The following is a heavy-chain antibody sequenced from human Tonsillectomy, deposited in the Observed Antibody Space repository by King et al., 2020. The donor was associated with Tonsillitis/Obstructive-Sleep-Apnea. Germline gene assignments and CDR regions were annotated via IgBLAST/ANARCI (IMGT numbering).Heavy chain of an antibody. V-gene: IGHV2-5*02. CDR3: AHTLQYHGNWDIGVLDI. D-gene: IGHD4-23*01. CDR1: GFSLTTTEVG. Sequence: QVTLKESGPTLVKPTQALALTCTFSGFSLTTTEVGVAWIRQPPGKALEWLAVIYWDDDKRYNPSLKSRLTITKYASRNQVLLTMTNMDPVDTATYYCAHTLQYHGNWDIGVLDIWGRGTMVPVSS. CDR2: IYWDDDK. J-gene: IGHJ3*02.